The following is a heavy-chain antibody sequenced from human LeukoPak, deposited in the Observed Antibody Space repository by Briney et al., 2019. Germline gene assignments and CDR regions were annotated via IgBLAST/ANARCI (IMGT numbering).Heavy chain of an antibody. V-gene: IGHV3-74*01. J-gene: IGHJ1*01. Sequence: PGGSLRLSCAASGFTFSTYWMHWVRQAPGKGLVWVSRIKSDGGTNYADSVKGRFTISRDNAKKTVSLQMNGLRPEDTGVYYCARAPSEIGGYYPEYFRHWSQGTLVTVSS. CDR3: ARAPSEIGGYYPEYFRH. CDR2: IKSDGGT. D-gene: IGHD3-22*01. CDR1: GFTFSTYW.